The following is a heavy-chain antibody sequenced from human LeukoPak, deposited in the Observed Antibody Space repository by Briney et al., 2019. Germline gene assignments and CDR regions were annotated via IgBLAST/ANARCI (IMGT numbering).Heavy chain of an antibody. CDR1: GFTFSSYW. CDR2: IKQDGSEK. J-gene: IGHJ6*02. V-gene: IGHV3-7*01. CDR3: AREPAAIPNYYYYGMDV. Sequence: GGSLRLSCAASGFTFSSYWMSWVRQAPGKGLEWVANIKQDGSEKYYVDSVKGRFTISRDNAKNSLYLQMNSLRAEDTAVYYCAREPAAIPNYYYYGMDVWGQGTTVTVSS. D-gene: IGHD2-2*02.